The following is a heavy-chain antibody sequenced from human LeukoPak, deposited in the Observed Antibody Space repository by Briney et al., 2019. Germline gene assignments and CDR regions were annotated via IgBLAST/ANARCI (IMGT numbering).Heavy chain of an antibody. CDR3: ARETTTVTLTSYNWFDP. CDR2: INPNSGGT. CDR1: GYTFTGYY. D-gene: IGHD4-17*01. J-gene: IGHJ5*02. V-gene: IGHV1-2*02. Sequence: ASVKVSCKASGYTFTGYYMHWVRQAPGQGLEWMGWINPNSGGTNYAQKFQGRVTMTRDTSISTAYMELSRLRSDDTAVYYCARETTTVTLTSYNWFDPWGQGTLVTVSS.